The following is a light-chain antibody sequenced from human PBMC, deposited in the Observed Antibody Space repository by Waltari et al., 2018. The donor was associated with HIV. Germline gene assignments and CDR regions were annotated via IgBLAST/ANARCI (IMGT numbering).Light chain of an antibody. CDR3: QQDNSCPRT. V-gene: IGKV1-12*01. CDR1: QGISSW. CDR2: AAS. J-gene: IGKJ4*01. Sequence: DIQMTQPPASVPAPVGDSVTTTCRASQGISSWLAWYQLKPGQAPMLLIYAASSLQSGVPARFGGGGSGTAFPLSISSLQREDFATYYCQQDNSCPRTFGGGTKVEIK.